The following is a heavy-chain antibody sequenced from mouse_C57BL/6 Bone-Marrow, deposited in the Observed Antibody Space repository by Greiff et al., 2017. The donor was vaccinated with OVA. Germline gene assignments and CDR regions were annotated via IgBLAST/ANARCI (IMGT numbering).Heavy chain of an antibody. Sequence: VQLQQPGPELVKPGPSVKISCKASGYTFTDYYMNWVKQSHGKSLEWIGDIDPTNGGTNYNQKFKGKATVTVDTSSSTAYMELRSLTSEDSAVYYCARGVLLLFRVWGTGTTLTVSS. CDR3: ARGVLLLFRV. D-gene: IGHD1-2*01. CDR2: IDPTNGGT. J-gene: IGHJ1*03. CDR1: GYTFTDYY. V-gene: IGHV1-26*01.